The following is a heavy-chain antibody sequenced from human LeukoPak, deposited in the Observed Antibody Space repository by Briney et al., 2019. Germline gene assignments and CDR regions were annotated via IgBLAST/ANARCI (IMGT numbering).Heavy chain of an antibody. D-gene: IGHD2-15*01. V-gene: IGHV3-7*01. CDR2: INEDGSVT. CDR3: FPGR. J-gene: IGHJ4*02. Sequence: GGSLRLSCAASGFTFTNFWVNWGRRAPGKGLEWAANINEDGSVTLYADSVRGRFIISRDNAKNSVYLQMNSLGDDDTAIYFCFPGRGGQGTLVTVSS. CDR1: GFTFTNFW.